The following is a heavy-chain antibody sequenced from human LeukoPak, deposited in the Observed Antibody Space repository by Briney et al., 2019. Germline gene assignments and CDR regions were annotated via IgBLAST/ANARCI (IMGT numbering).Heavy chain of an antibody. CDR3: ARELAGVDY. Sequence: GASVKVSCKASGYSFTSNYMHWVRQAPGQGLEWMGIINPSDGSTRYAQKFQGRVTMTRDTSTSTVYMEVRSLRSEDTAVYYCARELAGVDYWGQGTLVTVSS. CDR2: INPSDGST. D-gene: IGHD6-19*01. J-gene: IGHJ4*02. CDR1: GYSFTSNY. V-gene: IGHV1-46*01.